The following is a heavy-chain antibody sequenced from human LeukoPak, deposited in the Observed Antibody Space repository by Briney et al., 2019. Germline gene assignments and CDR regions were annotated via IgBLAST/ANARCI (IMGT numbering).Heavy chain of an antibody. Sequence: ASVKVSCKASGYTFTGYYMHWVRQAPGQGLEWMGWINPNSGGTNYAQKFQGRVTMTRDTSIGTAYMELSRLRSDDTAVYYCARDSSSSSEFVYYYYYYYMDVWGKGTTVTVSS. CDR3: ARDSSSSSEFVYYYYYYYMDV. J-gene: IGHJ6*03. V-gene: IGHV1-2*02. CDR1: GYTFTGYY. CDR2: INPNSGGT. D-gene: IGHD6-6*01.